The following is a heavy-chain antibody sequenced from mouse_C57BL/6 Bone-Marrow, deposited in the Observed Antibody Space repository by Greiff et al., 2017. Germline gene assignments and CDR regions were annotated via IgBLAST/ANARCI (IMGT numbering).Heavy chain of an antibody. Sequence: EVKVEESGEGLVKPGGSLKLSCAASGFTFSSYAMSWVRQTPEKRLEWVAYISSGGDYIYYADTVKGRFTISRDNAMNTLYLQMSSLKSEDTAMYYCTRDGVLFVGYWGQGTTLTVAS. J-gene: IGHJ2*01. V-gene: IGHV5-9-1*02. CDR3: TRDGVLFVGY. CDR2: ISSGGDYI. D-gene: IGHD1-1*02. CDR1: GFTFSSYA.